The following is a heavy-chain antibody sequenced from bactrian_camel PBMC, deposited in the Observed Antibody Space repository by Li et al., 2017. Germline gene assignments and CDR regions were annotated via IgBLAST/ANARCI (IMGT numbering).Heavy chain of an antibody. CDR1: GYISSRHC. J-gene: IGHJ6*01. D-gene: IGHD5*01. V-gene: IGHV3S53*01. CDR3: AAELLGVGWTLAISNCEFGS. CDR2: IRRDGDE. Sequence: HVQLVESGGGSVQAGGSLRLSCTHSGYISSRHCMGWFRQAPGKAREGIAGIRRDGDEYYAGSVKGRFTISQDNAKTTLYLQMDNLKPEDTAMYYCAAELLGVGWTLAISNCEFGSRGQGTQVTVS.